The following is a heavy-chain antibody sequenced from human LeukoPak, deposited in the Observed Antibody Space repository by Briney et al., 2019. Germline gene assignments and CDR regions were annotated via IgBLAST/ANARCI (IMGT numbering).Heavy chain of an antibody. CDR1: GGSISSYY. CDR2: IYYSGST. D-gene: IGHD3-10*01. J-gene: IGHJ3*02. V-gene: IGHV4-59*01. CDR3: ARVEGFGELLGKDAFDI. Sequence: KPSETLSLTCTVSGGSISSYYWSWIRQPPGKELEWIGYIYYSGSTNYNPSLKSRVTISVDTSKSQFSLKLSSVTAADTAVYYCARVEGFGELLGKDAFDIWGQGTMVTVSS.